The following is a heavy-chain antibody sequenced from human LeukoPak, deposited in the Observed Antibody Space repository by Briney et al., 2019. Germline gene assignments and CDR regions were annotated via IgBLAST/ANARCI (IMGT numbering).Heavy chain of an antibody. CDR1: GGSITSYY. J-gene: IGHJ4*02. CDR3: ASSLWDDSSGYFDY. D-gene: IGHD3-22*01. Sequence: SETLSLTCTVSGGSITSYYWSWIRQPAGKGLEWLGRIYTSGNTNYNPSLKSRVTMSVDTSKNQFYLNLTSVTAADTAVYYCASSLWDDSSGYFDYWGQGTLVTVSS. V-gene: IGHV4-4*07. CDR2: IYTSGNT.